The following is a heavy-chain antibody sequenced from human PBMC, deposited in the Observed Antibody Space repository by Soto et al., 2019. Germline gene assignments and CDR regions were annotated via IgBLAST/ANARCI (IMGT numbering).Heavy chain of an antibody. Sequence: QITLKESGPPLVRPAQTLTLTCAFSGFSLTTTSMGVAWIRQPPGKALEWLALIYWDDDQRYSPSLKDMLTISKDTSRSRVVLTISNMNPEDTGTYFCAHAGDYDLLSFDHWGPGTLVTVSS. CDR1: GFSLTTTSMG. V-gene: IGHV2-5*02. J-gene: IGHJ4*02. CDR3: AHAGDYDLLSFDH. CDR2: IYWDDDQ. D-gene: IGHD4-17*01.